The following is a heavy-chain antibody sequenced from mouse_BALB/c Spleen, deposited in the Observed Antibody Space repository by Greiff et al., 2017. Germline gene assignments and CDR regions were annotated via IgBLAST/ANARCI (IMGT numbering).Heavy chain of an antibody. D-gene: IGHD2-14*01. CDR2: IYPGDGDT. J-gene: IGHJ3*01. CDR1: GYTFTSYW. V-gene: IGHV1-87*01. Sequence: QVQLQQSGAELARPGASVKLSCKASGYTFTSYWMQWVKQRPGQGLEWIGAIYPGDGDTRYTQKFKGKATLTADKSSSTAYMQLSSLASEDSAVYYCARDRYDGTGFAYWGQGTLVTVSA. CDR3: ARDRYDGTGFAY.